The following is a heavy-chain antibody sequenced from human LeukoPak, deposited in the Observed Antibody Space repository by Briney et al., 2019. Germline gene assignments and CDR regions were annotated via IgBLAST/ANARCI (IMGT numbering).Heavy chain of an antibody. CDR3: GRINEADSD. Sequence: GGSLRLSCAVSGFTFSTYWMHWVRQAPGKGLVWVSRINSDGTATHYADSVQGRFIISRDNAKNTQYLQMNSLRVEDTAVYYCGRINEADSDWGQGALVTVSS. D-gene: IGHD1-1*01. CDR2: INSDGTAT. J-gene: IGHJ4*02. V-gene: IGHV3-74*01. CDR1: GFTFSTYW.